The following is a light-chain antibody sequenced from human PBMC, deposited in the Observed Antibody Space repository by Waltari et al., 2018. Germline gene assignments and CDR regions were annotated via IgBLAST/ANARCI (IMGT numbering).Light chain of an antibody. Sequence: QSALTQPRSVSGSPGQSLTISCTATGSDVADSNFVSWYQQHPGEAPKLVIYDVTERPSGVPSRFSGSKSGNSASLTVSGLQAEDEAVYYCCSFTGTWVFGGGTKLTVL. V-gene: IGLV2-11*01. J-gene: IGLJ3*02. CDR1: GSDVADSNF. CDR2: DVT. CDR3: CSFTGTWV.